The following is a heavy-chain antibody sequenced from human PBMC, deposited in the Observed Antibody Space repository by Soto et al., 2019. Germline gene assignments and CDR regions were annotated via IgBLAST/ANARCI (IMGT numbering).Heavy chain of an antibody. D-gene: IGHD3-3*01. Sequence: QVQLVESGGGVVQPGRSLRLSCAASGFTFSSYAMHWVRQAPGKGLEWVAVISYDGSNKYYADSVKGRFTISRDNSKNTLYLQMNSLRAEDTAVDYWARDSSKTSYYDFWSGYYTRDYYYYYGMDVWGQGTTVTVS. CDR3: ARDSSKTSYYDFWSGYYTRDYYYYYGMDV. CDR2: ISYDGSNK. J-gene: IGHJ6*02. V-gene: IGHV3-30-3*01. CDR1: GFTFSSYA.